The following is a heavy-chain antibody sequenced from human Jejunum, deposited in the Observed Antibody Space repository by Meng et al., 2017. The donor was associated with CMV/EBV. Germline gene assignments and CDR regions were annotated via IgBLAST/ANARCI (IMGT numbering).Heavy chain of an antibody. Sequence: CNVSGVSISSYYWSWIRQSPGTGLEYIGYVYYSRTPPCNPSLKSRVTISIDTSKNHFSLTLTSVTAADTAIYYCARDLGTGLVDYWGQGTLVTVSS. D-gene: IGHD1-1*01. CDR2: VYYSRTP. J-gene: IGHJ4*02. V-gene: IGHV4-59*01. CDR1: GVSISSYY. CDR3: ARDLGTGLVDY.